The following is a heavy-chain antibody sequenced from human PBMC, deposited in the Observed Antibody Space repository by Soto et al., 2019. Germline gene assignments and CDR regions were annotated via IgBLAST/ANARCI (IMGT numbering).Heavy chain of an antibody. D-gene: IGHD3-22*01. CDR1: GDSICGSNTRYY. V-gene: IGHV4-39*01. Sequence: SETLSLTCTVSGDSICGSNTRYYWGWIRQTPAKGLEWIGSVYHGGNTYYNPSLESRVTISVDTSKNQLSLRLTSVTAADTALFYCVRLGYYYDRSGPYYFDSWGQGTPVTVSS. CDR2: VYHGGNT. J-gene: IGHJ4*02. CDR3: VRLGYYYDRSGPYYFDS.